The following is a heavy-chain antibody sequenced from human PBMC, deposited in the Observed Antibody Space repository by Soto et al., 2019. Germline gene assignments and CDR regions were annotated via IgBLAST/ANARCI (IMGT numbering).Heavy chain of an antibody. V-gene: IGHV3-15*07. CDR1: GFIFGNAW. J-gene: IGHJ4*02. CDR3: AEYYYGSGSY. CDR2: IKSNRDGGTI. D-gene: IGHD3-10*01. Sequence: EVHLVESGGGLVKPGGSLRLSCAASGFIFGNAWLMWVRQAPGKGLEWVGRIKSNRDGGTIDYAAPVKGRFTISRDDSENSLFLQMNSLKIEDTAVYYCAEYYYGSGSYWGQGNMVTVSS.